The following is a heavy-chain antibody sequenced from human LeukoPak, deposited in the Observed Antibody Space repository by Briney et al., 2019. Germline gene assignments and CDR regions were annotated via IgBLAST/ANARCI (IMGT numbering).Heavy chain of an antibody. CDR1: GGSLSTYY. Sequence: SETLSLTCTVSGGSLSTYYWSWMRQPPGKGLEWIGYIHYSGSTSYNPSLRSRITISGDMSKNQFSLKLSSVIAADTAVYYCARARLGATSDDALDIWGQGTMVTVSS. CDR3: ARARLGATSDDALDI. CDR2: IHYSGST. V-gene: IGHV4-59*01. D-gene: IGHD1-26*01. J-gene: IGHJ3*02.